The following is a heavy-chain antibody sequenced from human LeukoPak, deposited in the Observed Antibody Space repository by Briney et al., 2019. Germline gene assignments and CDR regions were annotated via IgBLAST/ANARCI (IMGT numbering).Heavy chain of an antibody. CDR1: GYTFTGYY. Sequence: ASVKVSCKASGYTFTGYYMHWVRQAPGQGLEWMGWINPNSGGTNYAQKFQGRVTMTRDTSISTAYMKLSGLRPEDTALYYCEATYSNGWYYDYWGQGTLVTVSS. CDR3: EATYSNGWYYDY. CDR2: INPNSGGT. D-gene: IGHD6-19*01. V-gene: IGHV1-2*02. J-gene: IGHJ4*02.